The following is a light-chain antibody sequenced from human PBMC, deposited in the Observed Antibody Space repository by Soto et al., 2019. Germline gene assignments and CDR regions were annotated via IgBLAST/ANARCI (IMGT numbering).Light chain of an antibody. CDR2: DVS. CDR1: SSDVGGYDY. CDR3: SSYTSSSALGV. Sequence: QSALTQPASVSGSPGQSITISCTGTSSDVGGYDYVSWYQHHPGKAPKLMIYDVSNRPSGVSNRFSGSKSGNTASLTISGLQAEDEADYYCSSYTSSSALGVFGGGTKLTV. V-gene: IGLV2-14*03. J-gene: IGLJ2*01.